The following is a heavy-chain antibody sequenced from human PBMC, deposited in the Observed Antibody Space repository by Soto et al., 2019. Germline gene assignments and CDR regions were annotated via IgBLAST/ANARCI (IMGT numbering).Heavy chain of an antibody. CDR1: GGSISSYY. D-gene: IGHD2-15*01. CDR3: ARRGCSGSNCYLQPFDY. Sequence: SETLSLTCTVSGGSISSYYWSWIRQPPGKGLEWIGYIYYTGSTNYNPSLKSRVTISVDTSKNQFSLKLSSVTAADTAVYYCARRGCSGSNCYLQPFDYWGQGTQVTVSS. CDR2: IYYTGST. V-gene: IGHV4-59*08. J-gene: IGHJ4*02.